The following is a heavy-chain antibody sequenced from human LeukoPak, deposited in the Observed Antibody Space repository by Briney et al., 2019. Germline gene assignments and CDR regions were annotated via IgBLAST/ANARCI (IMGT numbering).Heavy chain of an antibody. D-gene: IGHD1-26*01. Sequence: ASVKVPCKASGYTFTTYDFSWVRQAPGQGLEWMGWISAYSGDTNYAQKLQGRVIMTTDTSTSTAYMELRSLRSDDTAVYYCARVGGSHLPADYWGQGTLVTVSS. J-gene: IGHJ4*02. CDR3: ARVGGSHLPADY. CDR1: GYTFTTYD. V-gene: IGHV1-18*01. CDR2: ISAYSGDT.